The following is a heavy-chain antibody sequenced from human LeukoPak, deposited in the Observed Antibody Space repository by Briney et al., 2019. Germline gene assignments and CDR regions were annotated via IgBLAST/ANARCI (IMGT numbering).Heavy chain of an antibody. V-gene: IGHV3-7*03. CDR2: INHNGNVN. D-gene: IGHD3-16*01. CDR1: GFTFSSYW. Sequence: WGSLRLSCAASGFTFSSYWMNWARQAPGKGLEWVASINHNGNVNYYVDSVKGRFTISRDNAKNSLYLQMSNLRAEDTAVYFCASGGGLDVWGQGATVTVSS. J-gene: IGHJ6*02. CDR3: ASGGGLDV.